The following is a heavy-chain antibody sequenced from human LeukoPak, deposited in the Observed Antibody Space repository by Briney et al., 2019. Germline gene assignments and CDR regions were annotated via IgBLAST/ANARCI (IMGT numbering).Heavy chain of an antibody. J-gene: IGHJ4*02. D-gene: IGHD2-21*01. Sequence: SETLSLTCTVSGGSISSGDYYWSWIRQPPGKGLEWIGYIYYSGSTHYNPSLKSRVTISVDTSKNQFSLKLSSVTAADTAVYYCARQQYGLQVDFWGQGTLVTVSS. CDR1: GGSISSGDYY. CDR3: ARQQYGLQVDF. CDR2: IYYSGST. V-gene: IGHV4-61*08.